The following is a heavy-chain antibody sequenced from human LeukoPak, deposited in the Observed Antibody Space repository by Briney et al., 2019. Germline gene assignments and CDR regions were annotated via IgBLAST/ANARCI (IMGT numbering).Heavy chain of an antibody. V-gene: IGHV3-64D*06. CDR1: GFTLSSSS. CDR3: VREDYAGSSWFDP. J-gene: IGHJ5*02. D-gene: IGHD4-17*01. CDR2: ISEYGERT. Sequence: PGGSLRLSCSASGFTLSSSSMHWVRRAPGRGLESVSAISEYGERTYYRDSVRGRFTISRDNSRNTLYLQMNSLRSEDTALYYCVREDYAGSSWFDPWGQGTQVTVSS.